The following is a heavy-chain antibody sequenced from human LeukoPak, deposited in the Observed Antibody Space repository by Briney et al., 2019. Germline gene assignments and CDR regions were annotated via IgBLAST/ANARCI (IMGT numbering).Heavy chain of an antibody. D-gene: IGHD6-19*01. V-gene: IGHV4-59*01. CDR3: ARAQYSSGWPYYYYYMDV. Sequence: SETLSLTCTVSGGSISSYYWSWIRQPPGKGLEWIGYIYYSGSTDYNPSLKSRVTISVDTSKNQFSLKLSSVTAADTAVYYYARAQYSSGWPYYYYYMDVWGKGTTVTVSS. J-gene: IGHJ6*03. CDR1: GGSISSYY. CDR2: IYYSGST.